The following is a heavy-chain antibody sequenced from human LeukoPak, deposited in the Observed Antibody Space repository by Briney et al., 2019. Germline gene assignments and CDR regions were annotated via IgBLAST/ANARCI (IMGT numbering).Heavy chain of an antibody. CDR1: GGSISSYY. CDR2: IYYSGST. J-gene: IGHJ6*02. Sequence: PSETLSLTCTVSGGSISSYYWSWIRQPPGKGLEWIGYIYYSGSTNYNPSLKSRVTISVDTSKNQFSLKLSSVTAADTAVYYCASSYYGSGSYSPYYYYYGMDVWGQGTTVTVSS. V-gene: IGHV4-59*08. CDR3: ASSYYGSGSYSPYYYYYGMDV. D-gene: IGHD3-10*01.